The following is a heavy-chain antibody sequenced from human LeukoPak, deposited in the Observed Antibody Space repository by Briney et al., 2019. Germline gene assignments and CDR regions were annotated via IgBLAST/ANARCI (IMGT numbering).Heavy chain of an antibody. CDR1: GFTFDDYA. D-gene: IGHD6-19*01. CDR3: ARDRGSGWYHVDY. Sequence: PGGSLRLSCAASGFTFDDYAMHWVRQTPGKGLEWVSHISWNSATIEYADSVKGRFTISRDNAKNSLYLQMNSLRAEDTAVYYCARDRGSGWYHVDYWGQGTLVTVSS. J-gene: IGHJ4*02. V-gene: IGHV3-9*01. CDR2: ISWNSATI.